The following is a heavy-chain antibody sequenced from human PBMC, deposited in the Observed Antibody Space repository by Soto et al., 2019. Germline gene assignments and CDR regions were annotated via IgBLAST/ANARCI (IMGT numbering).Heavy chain of an antibody. D-gene: IGHD6-13*01. CDR1: GFTVSSNY. J-gene: IGHJ4*02. V-gene: IGHV3-66*01. Sequence: PGGSLRLSCAASGFTVSSNYMSWVRQAPGKGLEWVSVIYSGGSTYYADSVKGRFTISRDNSKNTLYLQMNSLRAEDTAVYYCAREHVTYSPGRSVGYWGQGTLVTVSS. CDR2: IYSGGST. CDR3: AREHVTYSPGRSVGY.